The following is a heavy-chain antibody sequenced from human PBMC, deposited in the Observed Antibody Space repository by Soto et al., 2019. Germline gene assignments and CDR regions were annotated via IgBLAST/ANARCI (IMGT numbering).Heavy chain of an antibody. CDR3: TRGHGDFAGDFDY. J-gene: IGHJ4*02. CDR1: GYTFNKYS. Sequence: QGPLVQSGAEVKKPGASVKVSCKASGYTFNKYSISWVRQAPGQGLEWMGWISASNGNTDFAQKFQGRVTMAIDTSTSTAYMVLRSLRSDDTAVFYCTRGHGDFAGDFDYWGQGTLVTVSS. CDR2: ISASNGNT. D-gene: IGHD4-17*01. V-gene: IGHV1-18*04.